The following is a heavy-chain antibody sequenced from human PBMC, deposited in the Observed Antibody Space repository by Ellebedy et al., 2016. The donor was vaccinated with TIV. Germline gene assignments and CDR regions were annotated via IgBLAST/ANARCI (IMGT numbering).Heavy chain of an antibody. CDR1: GFNFSNYW. J-gene: IGHJ4*02. D-gene: IGHD1-1*01. Sequence: GGSLRLSXAASGFNFSNYWMTWVRQAPGKGLEWVANMKHDESEKYYADSVKGRFTMSRDNAKSSMFLQMNSLRAEDTAVYYCVREENRIYGLQTFYNTFVLDFWGQGTLVTVSS. V-gene: IGHV3-7*01. CDR3: VREENRIYGLQTFYNTFVLDF. CDR2: MKHDESEK.